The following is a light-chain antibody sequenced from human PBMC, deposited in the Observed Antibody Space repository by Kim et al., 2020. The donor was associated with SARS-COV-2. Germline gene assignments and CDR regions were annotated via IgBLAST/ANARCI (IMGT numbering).Light chain of an antibody. CDR3: QQYKSYVWT. J-gene: IGKJ1*01. CDR2: DAS. Sequence: DIQMTQSPPTLSASVGDSVTITCRARQSINNYLAWYQQKPGKAPSLLIYDASTLRSGVPSRFSGSGSGTEFTLPLSSLQPDDLATYYCQQYKSYVWTFGRGTKVDI. CDR1: QSINNY. V-gene: IGKV1-5*01.